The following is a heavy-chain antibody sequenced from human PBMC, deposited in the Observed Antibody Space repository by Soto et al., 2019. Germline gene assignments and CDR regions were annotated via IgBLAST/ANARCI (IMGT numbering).Heavy chain of an antibody. D-gene: IGHD6-13*01. J-gene: IGHJ6*02. CDR3: ARGWSSWYGYYYGMDV. CDR2: INHSGST. Sequence: PSETLSLTCAVYGGCFSGDYWSCIRQPPGKGLEWIGEINHSGSTNYNPSLKSRVTISVDTSNYQFSLKLSSVTAADTAVYYCARGWSSWYGYYYGMDVWGQGTTVTVS. CDR1: GGCFSGDY. V-gene: IGHV4-34*01.